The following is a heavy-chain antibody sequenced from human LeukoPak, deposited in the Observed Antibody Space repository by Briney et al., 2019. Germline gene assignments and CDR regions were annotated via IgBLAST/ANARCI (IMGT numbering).Heavy chain of an antibody. J-gene: IGHJ1*01. CDR2: IYYSGST. V-gene: IGHV4-59*08. CDR1: GGSISSYY. D-gene: IGHD2-2*01. CDR3: ARHGCSSTSCPFQH. Sequence: SETLSLTCTVSGGSISSYYWSWIRQPPGKGLEWIGYIYYSGSTNYNPSLKSRVTISVDTSKNQFSLKLRSVTAADTAVYYCARHGCSSTSCPFQHWGQGTLVTVSS.